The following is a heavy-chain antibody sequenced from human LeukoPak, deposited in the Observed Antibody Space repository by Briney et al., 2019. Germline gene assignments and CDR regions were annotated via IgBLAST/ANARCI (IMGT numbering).Heavy chain of an antibody. CDR1: GFTFNSYE. CDR2: ISSSGSTI. V-gene: IGHV3-48*03. Sequence: GGSLRLSCAASGFTFNSYEMIWVRQAPGKGLEWVSYISSSGSTIYYADSVKGRFTISRDNAKNSLYLQMNSLRAEDTAVYYCASYCGGDCYSRRRSGFDYWGQGTLVTVSS. J-gene: IGHJ4*02. D-gene: IGHD2-21*02. CDR3: ASYCGGDCYSRRRSGFDY.